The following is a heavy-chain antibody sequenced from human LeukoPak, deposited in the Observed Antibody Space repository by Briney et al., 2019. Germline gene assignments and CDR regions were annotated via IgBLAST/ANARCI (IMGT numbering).Heavy chain of an antibody. V-gene: IGHV3-23*01. D-gene: IGHD3-10*01. CDR2: IGGRDGST. CDR3: AKGHYYGSGSSDY. Sequence: PGGSLRLSCAASGFTFSSYGMSWVRQAPGKGLEWVSAIGGRDGSTYYADSVKGWFTISRDNSKNTLYVQMNSLRAEDTAVYYCAKGHYYGSGSSDYWGQGTLVTVSS. J-gene: IGHJ4*02. CDR1: GFTFSSYG.